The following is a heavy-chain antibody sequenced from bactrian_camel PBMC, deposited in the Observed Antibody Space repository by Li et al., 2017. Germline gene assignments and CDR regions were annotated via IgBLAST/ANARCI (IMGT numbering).Heavy chain of an antibody. Sequence: HVQLVESGGGSVQAGGSPRLSCTASGYISNGLHMAWFRQAPGKEREGVALVYSSGSSTSYADSVKGRFTISLDSAKNTVYLQMNSLNPEDTATYYCAADDTRLGMTPIQPQGMMSYLKDSGYWGQGTQVTVS. V-gene: IGHV3S63*01. D-gene: IGHD3*01. CDR2: VYSSGSST. CDR3: AADDTRLGMTPIQPQGMMSYLKDSGY. CDR1: GYISNGLH. J-gene: IGHJ6*01.